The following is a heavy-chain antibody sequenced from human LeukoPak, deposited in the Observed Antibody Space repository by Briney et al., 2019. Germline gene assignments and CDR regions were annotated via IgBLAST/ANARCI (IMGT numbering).Heavy chain of an antibody. CDR1: GYSISTGYY. D-gene: IGHD3-10*01. Sequence: KPSETLSLTCTVSGYSISTGYYWDWIRQPPGKGLEWIGYIYYSGSTNYNPSLKSRVTISVETSKNQFSLKLKSVTAADTAVYYCARGGYYGSGNDFRFDPWGQGTLVTVSS. V-gene: IGHV4-61*01. CDR3: ARGGYYGSGNDFRFDP. CDR2: IYYSGST. J-gene: IGHJ5*02.